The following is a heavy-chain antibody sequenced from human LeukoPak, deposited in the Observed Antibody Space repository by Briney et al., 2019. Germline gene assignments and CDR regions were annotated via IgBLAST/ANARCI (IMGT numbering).Heavy chain of an antibody. CDR2: IYYSGST. V-gene: IGHV4-39*01. J-gene: IGHJ3*02. D-gene: IGHD3-16*01. Sequence: SETLSLTCTVSGGSISSSSYYWGWIRQPPGKGLEWIGSIYYSGSTYYNPSLKSRVTISVDTSENQFSLKLSSVTAADTAVYYCARPQKSYYDYVWGSYPDAFDIWGQGTMVTVSS. CDR3: ARPQKSYYDYVWGSYPDAFDI. CDR1: GGSISSSSYY.